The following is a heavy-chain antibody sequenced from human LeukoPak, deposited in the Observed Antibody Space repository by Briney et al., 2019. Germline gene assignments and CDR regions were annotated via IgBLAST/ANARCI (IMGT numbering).Heavy chain of an antibody. CDR3: ARDEGCRGSSCSRGYFEH. J-gene: IGHJ1*01. Sequence: PSETLSLTCTVSGGSISSDFWSWIRQPPGKGLGWIGQMYYSGLTDYNPSLKSRVAIFVDPSKNQFSLRLSSVTAADTAVYYCARDEGCRGSSCSRGYFEHRGQGTLVTVSS. CDR2: MYYSGLT. CDR1: GGSISSDF. D-gene: IGHD2-2*01. V-gene: IGHV4-59*01.